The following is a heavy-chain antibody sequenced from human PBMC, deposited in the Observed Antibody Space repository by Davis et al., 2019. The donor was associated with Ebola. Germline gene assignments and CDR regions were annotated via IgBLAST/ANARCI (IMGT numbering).Heavy chain of an antibody. V-gene: IGHV1-69*13. CDR3: ARQRYGDYYFDY. D-gene: IGHD4-17*01. J-gene: IGHJ4*02. Sequence: SVKVSCKASGGTFSSYAISWVRQAPGQGLEWMGGIIPIFGTANYAQKFQGRVTITADESTSTAYMELSSLRSEDTAVYYCARQRYGDYYFDYWGQGTLVTVSS. CDR1: GGTFSSYA. CDR2: IIPIFGTA.